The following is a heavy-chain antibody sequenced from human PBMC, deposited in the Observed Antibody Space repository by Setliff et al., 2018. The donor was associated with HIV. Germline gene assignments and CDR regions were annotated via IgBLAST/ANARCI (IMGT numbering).Heavy chain of an antibody. J-gene: IGHJ4*02. CDR3: ARGVQLWSDY. CDR2: IIPNSGGT. V-gene: IGHV1-2*06. Sequence: ASVKVSCKASGYTFTGYYIHWVRQAPGQGLEWMGRIIPNSGGTSYAQKFQGRVTMTRDTSTSTVYMELSSLRSGDTAVYYCARGVQLWSDYWGQGTLVTVSS. CDR1: GYTFTGYY. D-gene: IGHD5-18*01.